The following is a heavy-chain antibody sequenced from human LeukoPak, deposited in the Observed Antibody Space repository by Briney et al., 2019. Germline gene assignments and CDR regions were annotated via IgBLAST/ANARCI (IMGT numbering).Heavy chain of an antibody. J-gene: IGHJ4*02. V-gene: IGHV1-18*01. CDR2: ISAYNGNT. Sequence: ASVKVSCKASGYTFTSYGISWVRQAPGQGLEWMGWISAYNGNTNYAQKLQGRVTMTTDTSTSTTYMELRSLRSDDTAVYYCARDLKRGYSSGRYSWGTGSSNDFWGQGTLVTVSS. CDR3: ARDLKRGYSSGRYSWGTGSSNDF. CDR1: GYTFTSYG. D-gene: IGHD6-19*01.